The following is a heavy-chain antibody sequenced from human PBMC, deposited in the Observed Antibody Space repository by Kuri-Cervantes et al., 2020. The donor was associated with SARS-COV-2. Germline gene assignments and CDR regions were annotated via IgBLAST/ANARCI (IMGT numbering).Heavy chain of an antibody. D-gene: IGHD5-24*01. CDR1: GYTFSGNY. Sequence: ASVKVSCKASGYTFSGNYMHWVRQAPGQGLEWMGMINPSGGATSYAQKLQGRVTMTRDTSTSTVYMELSSLRSDDTAVYYCAREYGFNWFAPWGQGTLVTVSS. J-gene: IGHJ5*02. CDR3: AREYGFNWFAP. V-gene: IGHV1-46*03. CDR2: INPSGGAT.